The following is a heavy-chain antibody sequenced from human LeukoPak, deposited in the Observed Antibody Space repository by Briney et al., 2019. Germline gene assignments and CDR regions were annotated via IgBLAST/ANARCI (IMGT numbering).Heavy chain of an antibody. Sequence: GGSLRLSCAASGFTFSSYGMHWVRQAPGKGLECVALISYDGSNKYYADSVKGRFTISRDNSKNTLYLQMNSLRTEDTAVYYCAKDRDSGSFRGAFDIWGQGTMVTVSS. CDR2: ISYDGSNK. CDR3: AKDRDSGSFRGAFDI. J-gene: IGHJ3*02. D-gene: IGHD1-26*01. CDR1: GFTFSSYG. V-gene: IGHV3-30*18.